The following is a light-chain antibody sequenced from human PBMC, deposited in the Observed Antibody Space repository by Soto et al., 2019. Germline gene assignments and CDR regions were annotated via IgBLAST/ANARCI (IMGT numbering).Light chain of an antibody. Sequence: EIVLTQSPATLSLSPGERATLSCRASQSVSSYLAWYQQKPGQAPRLLIYDASNRVTGIPARFSGSGSGTDFTLTISSLEPEDFAVYYCLQRSNWQYAFGQAAKVEIK. CDR2: DAS. CDR1: QSVSSY. J-gene: IGKJ2*01. V-gene: IGKV3-11*01. CDR3: LQRSNWQYA.